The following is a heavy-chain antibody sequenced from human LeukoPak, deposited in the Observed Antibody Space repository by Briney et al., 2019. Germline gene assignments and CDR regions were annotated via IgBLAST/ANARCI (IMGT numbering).Heavy chain of an antibody. Sequence: QSGGSLRLSCAASEFTFSSYGMHWVRQAPGKGLEWVAAISYDGSNKYYADSVKGRFTISRDNSKNTLYLQMNSLRAEDTAVYYCARDLPFDYWGQGTLVSVSS. V-gene: IGHV3-30*03. CDR3: ARDLPFDY. CDR2: ISYDGSNK. J-gene: IGHJ4*02. CDR1: EFTFSSYG.